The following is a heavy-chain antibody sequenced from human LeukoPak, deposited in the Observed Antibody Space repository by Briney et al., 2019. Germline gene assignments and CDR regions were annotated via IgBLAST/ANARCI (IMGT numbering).Heavy chain of an antibody. V-gene: IGHV3-30-3*01. CDR1: GFTFSSYA. Sequence: GGSLRLSCAASGFTFSSYAMHWVRQAPGKGLEWVAVISYDGSNKYYADSVKGRFTISRDNSKNTLYLQMNSLRAEDTAVYYCARERTQSYSSGWYGRNYFDYWGQGTLVTVSS. J-gene: IGHJ4*02. D-gene: IGHD6-19*01. CDR3: ARERTQSYSSGWYGRNYFDY. CDR2: ISYDGSNK.